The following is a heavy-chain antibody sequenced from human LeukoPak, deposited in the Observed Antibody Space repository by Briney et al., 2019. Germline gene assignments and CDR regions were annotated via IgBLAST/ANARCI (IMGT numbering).Heavy chain of an antibody. CDR1: GLTFSSYA. Sequence: PGGSLRLSCAASGLTFSSYAMSWVRQAPGKWLEWVSSISGSGGSTYYAGSVKGRFTISRDNSKNTLYLQMNSLRAEDTAVYYCAKAYPPLYYDFWSGYYTGDAFDIWGQGTMVTVSS. J-gene: IGHJ3*02. CDR3: AKAYPPLYYDFWSGYYTGDAFDI. D-gene: IGHD3-3*01. V-gene: IGHV3-23*01. CDR2: ISGSGGST.